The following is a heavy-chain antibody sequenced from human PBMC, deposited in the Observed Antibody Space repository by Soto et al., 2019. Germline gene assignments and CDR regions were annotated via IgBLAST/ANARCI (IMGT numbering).Heavy chain of an antibody. D-gene: IGHD2-21*01. J-gene: IGHJ2*01. Sequence: SETLSLPCTVSGGSISSYYWSWIRQPPGKGLEWIGYIYYSGTNTNYNPSLKSRVTLSVDTSKNQFSLKLSSVTAADTAVYYFGSWGGGYHAHLFDFWGRGSVVPVSA. V-gene: IGHV4-59*08. CDR1: GGSISSYY. CDR2: IYYSGTNT. CDR3: GSWGGGYHAHLFDF.